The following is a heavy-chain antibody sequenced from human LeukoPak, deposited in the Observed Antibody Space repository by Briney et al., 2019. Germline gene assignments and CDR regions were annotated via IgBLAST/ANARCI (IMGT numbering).Heavy chain of an antibody. D-gene: IGHD3-22*01. CDR3: ARGMGTARTYYSDSSGYYYSRNYFDY. CDR2: IKQDGSEK. J-gene: IGHJ4*02. Sequence: GGSLRLSCAASGFTFSSYWMSWVRQAPGKGLEWVANIKQDGSEKYYVDSVKGRFTISRDNAKNSLYLQMNSLRAEDTAVYYCARGMGTARTYYSDSSGYYYSRNYFDYWGQGTLVTVSS. V-gene: IGHV3-7*01. CDR1: GFTFSSYW.